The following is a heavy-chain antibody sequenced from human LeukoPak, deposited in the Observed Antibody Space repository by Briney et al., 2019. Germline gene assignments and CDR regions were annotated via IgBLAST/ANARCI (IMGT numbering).Heavy chain of an antibody. CDR2: ISSSGTTI. D-gene: IGHD1-26*01. CDR1: GFTFSSYA. CDR3: ARGSGSYCNDY. V-gene: IGHV3-48*04. J-gene: IGHJ4*02. Sequence: GGSLRLSCAASGFTFSSYAMSWVRQAPGKGLEWVSYISSSGTTIYYADSVKGRFTISRDNAKNSLYLQMSSLRAEDTAVYCCARGSGSYCNDYWGQGTLVTVSS.